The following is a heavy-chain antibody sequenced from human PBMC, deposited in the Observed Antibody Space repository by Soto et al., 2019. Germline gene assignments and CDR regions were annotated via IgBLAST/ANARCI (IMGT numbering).Heavy chain of an antibody. CDR1: GFTFSSYN. V-gene: IGHV3-21*01. J-gene: IGHJ4*02. CDR2: ISSSSSYI. D-gene: IGHD6-6*01. Sequence: GGSLRLSCAASGFTFSSYNMNWVRQAPGKGLEWVSSISSSSSYIYYADSVKGRFTISRDNAKKSLYLHMNSLRAEDTAVYYRARGPPYSSSSGGFDYWGQGTLVTVSS. CDR3: ARGPPYSSSSGGFDY.